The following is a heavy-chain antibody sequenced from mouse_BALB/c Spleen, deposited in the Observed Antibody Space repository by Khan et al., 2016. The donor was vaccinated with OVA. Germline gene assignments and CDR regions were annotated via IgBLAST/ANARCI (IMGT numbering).Heavy chain of an antibody. CDR3: AKNYRYDVYFDY. D-gene: IGHD2-14*01. Sequence: VQLQQPGPELVKPGASVKMSCEASGYTFTSYVIHWVKQKPGQGLEWIGYIYPFNDDTKYNEKFKGKATLISDTSSSTAYMELRSLTSEDSAVYYCAKNYRYDVYFDYWGQGTTLTVSS. J-gene: IGHJ2*01. V-gene: IGHV1S136*01. CDR1: GYTFTSYV. CDR2: IYPFNDDT.